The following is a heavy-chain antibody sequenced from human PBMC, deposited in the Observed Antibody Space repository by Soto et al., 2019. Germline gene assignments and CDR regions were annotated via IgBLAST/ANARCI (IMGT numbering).Heavy chain of an antibody. D-gene: IGHD2-2*01. J-gene: IGHJ4*02. Sequence: QVQLVESGGGVVQPGRSLRLSCAASGFTFSSYAMHWVRQAPGKGLEWVAVISYDGSNKYYADSVKGRFTISRDNSKNTLYLQMNSLRAEDTAVDYCATYCRSTSCSNVDDWGQGTLVTVSS. CDR2: ISYDGSNK. V-gene: IGHV3-30-3*01. CDR3: ATYCRSTSCSNVDD. CDR1: GFTFSSYA.